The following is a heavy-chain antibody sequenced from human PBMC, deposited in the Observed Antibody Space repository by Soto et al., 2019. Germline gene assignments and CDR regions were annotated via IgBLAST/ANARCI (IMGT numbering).Heavy chain of an antibody. J-gene: IGHJ4*02. CDR1: GGSISSYY. Sequence: SETLSLTCTVSGGSISSYYWSWIRQPAGKGLEWIGRIYTSGSTNYNPSLKSRVTMSVDTSKNQFSLKLSSVTAADTAVYYCASESEIVGATHFDYWGQGTLVTVSS. CDR2: IYTSGST. D-gene: IGHD1-26*01. CDR3: ASESEIVGATHFDY. V-gene: IGHV4-4*07.